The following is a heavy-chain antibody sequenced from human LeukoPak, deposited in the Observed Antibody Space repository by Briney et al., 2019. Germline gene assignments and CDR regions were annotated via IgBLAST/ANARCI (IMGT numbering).Heavy chain of an antibody. CDR2: SKSKTDGGTT. J-gene: IGHJ4*02. V-gene: IGHV3-15*01. D-gene: IGHD2-15*01. CDR3: TTASPWYCSGGSCYDFDY. Sequence: PGRSLRLSCSASGFSFITHGMHWVRQAPGKGLEWVGRSKSKTDGGTTDYAAPVKGRFTISRDDSKNTLYLQMNSLKTEDTAVYYCTTASPWYCSGGSCYDFDYWGQGTLVTVSS. CDR1: GFSFITHG.